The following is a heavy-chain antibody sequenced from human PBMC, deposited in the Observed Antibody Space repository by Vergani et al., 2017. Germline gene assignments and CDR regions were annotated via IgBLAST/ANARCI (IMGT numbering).Heavy chain of an antibody. CDR3: ARDIVVVPAAANYYYYGMDV. J-gene: IGHJ6*02. V-gene: IGHV7-4-1*02. D-gene: IGHD2-2*01. CDR1: GYTFTSYA. CDR2: INTNTGNP. Sequence: QVQLVQSGAEVKKPGASVKVSCKASGYTFTSYAMNWVRQAPGQGLEWMGWINTNTGNPTYAQGFTGRFVFSLDTSVSTAYLQISSLKAEDTAVYYCARDIVVVPAAANYYYYGMDVWGQGTTVTVSS.